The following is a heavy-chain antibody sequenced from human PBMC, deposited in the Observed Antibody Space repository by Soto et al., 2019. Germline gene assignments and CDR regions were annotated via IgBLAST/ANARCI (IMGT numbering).Heavy chain of an antibody. D-gene: IGHD6-6*01. CDR1: GESFSDYY. CDR3: ARHLEGSSYYFDY. CDR2: VSQTGGT. Sequence: SETLSLTCALYGESFSDYYLAWIRQPPGKGLEWIGEVSQTGGTKYTPSLKSRLTVSVDTSKNQFSLKLSSVTAADTAVYYCARHLEGSSYYFDYWGQGTLVTVSS. V-gene: IGHV4-34*01. J-gene: IGHJ4*02.